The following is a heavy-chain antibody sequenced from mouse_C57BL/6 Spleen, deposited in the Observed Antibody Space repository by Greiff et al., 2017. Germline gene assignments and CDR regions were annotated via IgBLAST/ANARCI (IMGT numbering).Heavy chain of an antibody. CDR1: GYTFTSYW. CDR2: INPSSGYT. CDR3: AKSPIYYDYAMDY. Sequence: VQLQQSGAELAKPGASVKLSCKASGYTFTSYWMHWVKQRPGQGLEWIGYINPSSGYTKYNQKFKDKATLTADKSSSTAYMQLSSLTYEDSAVYYCAKSPIYYDYAMDYWGQGTSVTVSS. D-gene: IGHD2-4*01. J-gene: IGHJ4*01. V-gene: IGHV1-7*01.